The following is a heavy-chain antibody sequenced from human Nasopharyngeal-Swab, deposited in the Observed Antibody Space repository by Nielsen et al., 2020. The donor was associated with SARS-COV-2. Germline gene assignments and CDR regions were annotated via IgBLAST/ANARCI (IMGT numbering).Heavy chain of an antibody. J-gene: IGHJ4*02. V-gene: IGHV3-11*04. Sequence: LSLTCPASGFTFSDYCMSWIRQAPGKGLEWVSHISTTGSSKYYADSLKGRFTISRDNDKNSLYLQMNSLRADDTAVYYCASGGYDFWSGYPSDYWGLGTLVTVSS. CDR3: ASGGYDFWSGYPSDY. CDR2: ISTTGSSK. CDR1: GFTFSDYC. D-gene: IGHD3-3*01.